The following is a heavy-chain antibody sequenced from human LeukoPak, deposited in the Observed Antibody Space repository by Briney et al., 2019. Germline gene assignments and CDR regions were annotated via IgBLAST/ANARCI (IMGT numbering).Heavy chain of an antibody. CDR3: ARQNHLRYFDWFLLPDFDY. D-gene: IGHD3-9*01. J-gene: IGHJ4*02. CDR1: GGSISSSSYY. V-gene: IGHV4-39*01. Sequence: SSETLSLTCTVSGGSISSSSYYWGWIRQPPGKGLEWIGSIYYSGSTYHNPSLKSRVTISVDTSKNQFSLKLSSVTAADTAVYYCARQNHLRYFDWFLLPDFDYWGQGTLVTVSS. CDR2: IYYSGST.